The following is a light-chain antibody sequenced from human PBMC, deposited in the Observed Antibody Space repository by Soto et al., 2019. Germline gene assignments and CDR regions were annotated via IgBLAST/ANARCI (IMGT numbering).Light chain of an antibody. J-gene: IGLJ1*01. CDR1: SNDVGSYNL. CDR2: EGS. CDR3: CSYAGSNYDV. V-gene: IGLV2-23*01. Sequence: QSALTQPASVSGSPGQSITISCTGTSNDVGSYNLVSWYQHHPGKAPKLMIFEGSKRPSGASNRFSGSKSGNTASLTISGLQAEDEADFYCCSYAGSNYDVFGTGTKLTVL.